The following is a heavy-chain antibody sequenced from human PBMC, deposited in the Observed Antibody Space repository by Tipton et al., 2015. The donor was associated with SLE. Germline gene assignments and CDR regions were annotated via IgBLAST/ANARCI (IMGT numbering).Heavy chain of an antibody. D-gene: IGHD3-10*01. V-gene: IGHV3-23*01. CDR2: ISGSGGNT. CDR3: AKAGSGSQGYFDY. CDR1: GFTFRSYA. J-gene: IGHJ4*02. Sequence: SLRLSCAASGFTFRSYAMSWVRQAPGKGLEWVSGISGSGGNTYYADSVKGRFTISRDNSKNTLYLQMNSLRAEDTAVYYCAKAGSGSQGYFDYWGQGTLVTVSS.